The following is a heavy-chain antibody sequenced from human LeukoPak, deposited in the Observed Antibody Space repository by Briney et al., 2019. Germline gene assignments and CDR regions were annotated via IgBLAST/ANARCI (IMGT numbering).Heavy chain of an antibody. V-gene: IGHV1-69*13. CDR1: GGTFSSYA. D-gene: IGHD3-3*01. CDR3: ASVVDKYDFWSGYLNWSDP. CDR2: IIPIFGTA. Sequence: SVKVSCKASGGTFSSYAISWVRQAPGQGLEWMGGIIPIFGTANYAQKFQGRVTITADESTSTAYMELSSLRSEDTAVYYCASVVDKYDFWSGYLNWSDPWGQGTLVTVSS. J-gene: IGHJ5*02.